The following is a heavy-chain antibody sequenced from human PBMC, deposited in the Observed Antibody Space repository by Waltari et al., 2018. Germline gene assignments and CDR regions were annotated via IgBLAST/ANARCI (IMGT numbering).Heavy chain of an antibody. D-gene: IGHD4-17*01. Sequence: QVQLQESGPGLVKPSETLSLTCTVSGGSISSHYNWGWTRPPPGKGLEWMGNMQYRGSTFYNPSLESRVTISLDTSRNQFSLRLSSVYAADTAVYFCGRIAFGDDGGYFQYWGQGTLVTVSS. CDR3: GRIAFGDDGGYFQY. V-gene: IGHV4-39*01. CDR1: GGSISSHYN. J-gene: IGHJ1*01. CDR2: MQYRGST.